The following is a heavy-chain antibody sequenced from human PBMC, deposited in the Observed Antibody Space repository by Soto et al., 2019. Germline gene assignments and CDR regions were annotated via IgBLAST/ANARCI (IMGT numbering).Heavy chain of an antibody. D-gene: IGHD3-22*01. CDR2: IYYSGST. J-gene: IGHJ5*02. V-gene: IGHV4-30-4*01. Sequence: SETLSLTCTVSGGSISSGDYYWSWIRQPPGKGLEWIGYIYYSGSTYYNPSLKSRVTISVDTSKNQFSLKLSSVTAADTAVYCCARDYYYDSSGYYGGCWFDPWGQGTLVTVSS. CDR1: GGSISSGDYY. CDR3: ARDYYYDSSGYYGGCWFDP.